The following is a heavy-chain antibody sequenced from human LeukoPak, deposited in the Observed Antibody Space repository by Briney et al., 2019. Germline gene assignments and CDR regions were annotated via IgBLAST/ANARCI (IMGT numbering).Heavy chain of an antibody. V-gene: IGHV3-21*01. CDR2: ISSSSSYI. CDR3: ARDGSGITGTGLDY. J-gene: IGHJ4*02. D-gene: IGHD1/OR15-1a*01. CDR1: GFTLSSYS. Sequence: GGSLRLSCAASGFTLSSYSMNWVRQAPGKGLEWVSSISSSSSYIYYADSVKGRFTISRDDAKNSLYLQMNSLRAEDTAVYYCARDGSGITGTGLDYWGQGTLVSVSS.